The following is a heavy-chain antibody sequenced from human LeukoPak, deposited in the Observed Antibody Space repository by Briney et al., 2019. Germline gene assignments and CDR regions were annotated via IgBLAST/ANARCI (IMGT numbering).Heavy chain of an antibody. CDR3: ARDSSTIPPPVNWFDP. CDR1: GFTFSSYW. CDR2: INSDGSST. V-gene: IGHV3-74*01. Sequence: GGSLRLSCAASGFTFSSYWMHWVRQAPGKGLVWVSRINSDGSSTSYADSMKGRFTISRDNAKNTLYLQMNSLRAEDTAVYYCARDSSTIPPPVNWFDPWGQGTLVTVSS. J-gene: IGHJ5*02. D-gene: IGHD6-13*01.